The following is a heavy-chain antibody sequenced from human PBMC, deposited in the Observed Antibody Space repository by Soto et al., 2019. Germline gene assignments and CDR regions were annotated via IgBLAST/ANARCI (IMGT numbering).Heavy chain of an antibody. V-gene: IGHV3-21*01. CDR1: GFTFSSYS. Sequence: KPGGSLRLSCAASGFTFSSYSMNWVRQAPGKGLEWVSSISSSSSYIYYADSVKGRFTISRDNAKNSLYLQMNSLRAEDTAVYYCARDQKQLARLAGWFDPWGQGTLVTVSS. CDR2: ISSSSSYI. D-gene: IGHD6-6*01. CDR3: ARDQKQLARLAGWFDP. J-gene: IGHJ5*02.